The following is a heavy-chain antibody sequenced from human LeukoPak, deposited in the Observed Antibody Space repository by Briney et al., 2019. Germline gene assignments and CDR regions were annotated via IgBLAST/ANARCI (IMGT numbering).Heavy chain of an antibody. Sequence: GGSLRLSCAASGFTFSSYAMHWVRQAPGKGLEWVAVISYDGSNKYYADSVKGRFTISRDNSKNTLYLQMNSLRAEDTAVYYCARGSSSGSKKDGDYWGQGTLVTVSS. J-gene: IGHJ4*02. D-gene: IGHD6-19*01. CDR3: ARGSSSGSKKDGDY. CDR1: GFTFSSYA. CDR2: ISYDGSNK. V-gene: IGHV3-30*04.